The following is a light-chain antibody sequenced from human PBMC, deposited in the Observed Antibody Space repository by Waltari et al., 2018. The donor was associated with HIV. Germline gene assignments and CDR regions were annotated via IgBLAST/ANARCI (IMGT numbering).Light chain of an antibody. CDR3: QSYDSSLSGYVV. CDR2: DNN. V-gene: IGLV1-40*01. J-gene: IGLJ2*01. CDR1: SSNIGAGPD. Sequence: QSVLTQPPSVSGAPGQRVTISCTGSSSNIGAGPDVHWYQQLPRTAPKLLIYDNNNRPSGVPDRFSGSKSGTSASLAITGLQAEDEADYYCQSYDSSLSGYVVFGGGTKLTVL.